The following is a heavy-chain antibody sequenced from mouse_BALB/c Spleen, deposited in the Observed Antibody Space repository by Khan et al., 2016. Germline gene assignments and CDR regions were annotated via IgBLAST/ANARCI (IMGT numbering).Heavy chain of an antibody. V-gene: IGHV14-1*02. Sequence: VRLQQSGAELVRPGALVKLSCKASGFNIKDYYMHWVKQRPEQGLEWIGWIDPENGNTIYDPKFQGKASITADTSSNTAYLQLSSLTSEDTAVYSVALDDSWFAYWGQGTLVTVSA. CDR2: IDPENGNT. D-gene: IGHD2-4*01. CDR3: ALDDSWFAY. J-gene: IGHJ3*01. CDR1: GFNIKDYY.